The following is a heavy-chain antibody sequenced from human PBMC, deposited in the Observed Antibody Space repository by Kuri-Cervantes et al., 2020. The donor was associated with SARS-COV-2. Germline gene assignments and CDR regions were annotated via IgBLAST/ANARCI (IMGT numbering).Heavy chain of an antibody. J-gene: IGHJ4*02. Sequence: ETLSLTCAASGFTFSSYSMNWVRQAPGKGLEWVSSISSSSSYIYYADSVKGRFTISRDNAKNSLYLQMNSLRAEDTAVYYCARVGDFWSGYYLPHFDYWGQGTLVTVSS. V-gene: IGHV3-21*01. CDR2: ISSSSSYI. CDR1: GFTFSSYS. CDR3: ARVGDFWSGYYLPHFDY. D-gene: IGHD3-3*01.